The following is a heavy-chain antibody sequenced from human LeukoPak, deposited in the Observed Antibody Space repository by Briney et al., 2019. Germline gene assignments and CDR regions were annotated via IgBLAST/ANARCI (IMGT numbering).Heavy chain of an antibody. V-gene: IGHV3-30*02. D-gene: IGHD5-12*01. CDR2: ILYDGSEK. Sequence: GGSLRLSCAASGFTFSRFGMHWVRQAPGQGLEWVSFILYDGSEKYYADSVKGRFTISRDNSRNTLSLQMSSLRVEDTALYYCARGSYSGYDSNYWGQGTLVTVSS. CDR1: GFTFSRFG. CDR3: ARGSYSGYDSNY. J-gene: IGHJ4*02.